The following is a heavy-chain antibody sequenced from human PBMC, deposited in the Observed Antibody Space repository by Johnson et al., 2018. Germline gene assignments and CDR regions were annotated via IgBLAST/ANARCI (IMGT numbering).Heavy chain of an antibody. CDR2: IYSDDAT. J-gene: IGHJ3*02. CDR1: GFTFRTKY. CDR3: AIMGHYGDNGFAI. Sequence: VQLVESGGGLVQPGGSLRLPCATSGFTFRTKYMSWVRQAPGKGLEWISVIYSDDATYYADSVRGRFTISRDNSKDTLLLQMKSLRTEDTAVYYCAIMGHYGDNGFAIWGQGTMVTVSS. V-gene: IGHV3-66*02. D-gene: IGHD4-17*01.